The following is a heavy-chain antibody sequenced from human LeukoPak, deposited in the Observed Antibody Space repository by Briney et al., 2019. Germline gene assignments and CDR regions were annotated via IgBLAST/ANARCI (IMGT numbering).Heavy chain of an antibody. V-gene: IGHV1-69*13. Sequence: SVKVSCKASGYTFTGYYMHWVRQAPGQGLEWMGGIIPIFGTANYAQKFQGRVTITADESTSTAYMELSSLRSEDTAVYYCARDLDYNWNDKGWFDPWGQGTLVTVSS. CDR1: GYTFTGYY. CDR2: IIPIFGTA. D-gene: IGHD1-20*01. CDR3: ARDLDYNWNDKGWFDP. J-gene: IGHJ5*02.